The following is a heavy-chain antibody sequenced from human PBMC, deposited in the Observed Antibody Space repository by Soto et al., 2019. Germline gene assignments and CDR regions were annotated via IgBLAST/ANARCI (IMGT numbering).Heavy chain of an antibody. J-gene: IGHJ4*02. CDR3: ARDEVAVVVVPAALRIDY. V-gene: IGHV3-30-3*01. Sequence: GGSLRLSCAASGFTFSSYAMHWVRQAPGKGLEWVAVISYDGSNKYYADSVKGRFTISRDNSKNTLYLQMNSLRAEDTAVYYCARDEVAVVVVPAALRIDYWGQGTLVTVSS. D-gene: IGHD2-2*01. CDR1: GFTFSSYA. CDR2: ISYDGSNK.